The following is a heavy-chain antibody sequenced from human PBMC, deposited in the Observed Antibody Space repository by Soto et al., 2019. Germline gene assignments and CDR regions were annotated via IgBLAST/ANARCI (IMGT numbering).Heavy chain of an antibody. CDR1: GFTFSSYG. J-gene: IGHJ3*02. V-gene: IGHV3-33*01. CDR3: ASIAVAQDACGI. CDR2: IWYDGSNK. Sequence: GGSLRLSCAASGFTFSSYGMHWVRQAPGKGLEWVAVIWYDGSNKYYADSVKGRFTISRDNSKNTLYLQMNSLRAEDTAVYYWASIAVAQDACGICGQGTMGTDSS. D-gene: IGHD6-19*01.